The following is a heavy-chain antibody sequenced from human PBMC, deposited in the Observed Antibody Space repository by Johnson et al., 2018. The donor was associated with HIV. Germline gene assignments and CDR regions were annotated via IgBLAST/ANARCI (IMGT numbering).Heavy chain of an antibody. CDR3: ARVLIVGAPWAFDI. V-gene: IGHV3-53*01. CDR1: GFTVSSNY. D-gene: IGHD1-26*01. J-gene: IGHJ3*02. CDR2: IYSGGST. Sequence: EQLVESGGGLVQPGRSLRLSCAASGFTVSSNYMSWVRQAPGKGLEWVSVIYSGGSTYYADSVKGRFTTSRDNSKNTMYRQMNSLRAEDTAVYYCARVLIVGAPWAFDIWGQGTMVTVSS.